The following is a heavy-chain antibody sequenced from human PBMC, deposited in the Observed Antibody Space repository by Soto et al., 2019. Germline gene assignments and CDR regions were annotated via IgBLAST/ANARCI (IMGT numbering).Heavy chain of an antibody. CDR1: GFTFSSYT. D-gene: IGHD3-22*01. CDR3: AREDYYDSSGFDYYFDY. J-gene: IGHJ4*02. V-gene: IGHV3-30-3*01. CDR2: ISYDGGDK. Sequence: PGGSLRLSCAASGFTFSSYTMHWVRQTPGKGLEWVAHISYDGGDKYYADSVKGRFTISRDNSKNTLYLQMNSLRAEDTSVYYCAREDYYDSSGFDYYFDYWVQGTLGTVSS.